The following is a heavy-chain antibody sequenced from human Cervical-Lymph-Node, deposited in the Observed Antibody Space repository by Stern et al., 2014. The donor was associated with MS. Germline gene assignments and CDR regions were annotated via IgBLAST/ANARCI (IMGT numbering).Heavy chain of an antibody. D-gene: IGHD6-13*01. Sequence: VQLVESGAEVKKPGSSVKVSCKASGDTFNNFDIGWVRQAPGQGPAWLGGITPRFGTANYAQRLQDRVTFTADESTSTTYMELSRLRSEDTAIYYCARHQGGVAAFWGQGTLVTVSS. J-gene: IGHJ4*02. CDR1: GDTFNNFD. CDR2: ITPRFGTA. CDR3: ARHQGGVAAF. V-gene: IGHV1-69*01.